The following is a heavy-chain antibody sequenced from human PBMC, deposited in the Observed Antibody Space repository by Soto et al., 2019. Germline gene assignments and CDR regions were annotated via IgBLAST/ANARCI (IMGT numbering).Heavy chain of an antibody. Sequence: PSETLSLTCAVYGGAFSGYYWTWVRQTPGKGLEWIGEKEHGGSTTYNPSLQSRVTISLDLARKQVSLQLTSVTAADTATYYCARARGDSSFDPWGQGPLGTVS. J-gene: IGHJ5*02. CDR2: KEHGGST. D-gene: IGHD2-21*02. CDR1: GGAFSGYY. CDR3: ARARGDSSFDP. V-gene: IGHV4-34*01.